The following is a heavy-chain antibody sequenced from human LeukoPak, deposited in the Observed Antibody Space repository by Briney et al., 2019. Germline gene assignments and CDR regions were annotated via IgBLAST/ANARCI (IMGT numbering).Heavy chain of an antibody. CDR1: GFTFSSYA. J-gene: IGHJ4*02. CDR3: ERDREGGYDVGGDY. CDR2: ISYDGSNK. V-gene: IGHV3-30-3*01. D-gene: IGHD5-12*01. Sequence: PGRSLRLSCAASGFTFSSYALHWVRQAPGKGLEWVAVISYDGSNKYYADSVKGRFTISRDNPKNTLYLQMNSLRAEDTAVYYCERDREGGYDVGGDYWRQGTLVTVSS.